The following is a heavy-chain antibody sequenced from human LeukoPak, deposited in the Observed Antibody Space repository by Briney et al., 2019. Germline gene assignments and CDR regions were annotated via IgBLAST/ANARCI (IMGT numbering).Heavy chain of an antibody. J-gene: IGHJ4*02. CDR1: GYTFTGYY. CDR3: ARDGGGLNDIHADY. CDR2: INPNSGGT. Sequence: RASVNVSCKASGYTFTGYYMHWVRQAPGQGLEWMGWINPNSGGTNYAQKFQGRVTMTRDTSISTAYMELSRLRSDDTAVYYCARDGGGLNDIHADYWGQGTLVTVSS. D-gene: IGHD3-9*01. V-gene: IGHV1-2*02.